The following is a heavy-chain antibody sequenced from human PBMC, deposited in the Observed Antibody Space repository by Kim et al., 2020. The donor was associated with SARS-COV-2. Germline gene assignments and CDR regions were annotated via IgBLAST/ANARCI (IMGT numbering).Heavy chain of an antibody. CDR3: ARDFYDSSGYDWNY. Sequence: GGSLRLSCAASGFTFSDYYMSWIRQAPGKGLEWVSYISSSSSYTNYADSVKGRFTISRDNAKNSLYLQMNSLRAEDTAVYYCARDFYDSSGYDWNYWGQGTLVTVSS. D-gene: IGHD3-22*01. V-gene: IGHV3-11*06. J-gene: IGHJ4*02. CDR2: ISSSSSYT. CDR1: GFTFSDYY.